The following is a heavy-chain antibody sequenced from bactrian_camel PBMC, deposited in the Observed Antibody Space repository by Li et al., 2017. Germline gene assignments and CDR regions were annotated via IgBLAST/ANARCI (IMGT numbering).Heavy chain of an antibody. Sequence: VQLVESGGGSVQAGGSLRLSCVVSGHSRGSNCVGWYRLPPGRAPAEREGIAAIRRSGGETWYAGSVKGRFTISQDNAKNTAYLQLNSLKPEDTAVYYCAAEGAPGTYCSGGTCRGQCFGFWGQGTQVTVS. CDR1: GHSRGSNC. V-gene: IGHV3-3*01. CDR2: IRRSGGET. J-gene: IGHJ6*01. CDR3: AAEGAPGTYCSGGTCRGQCFGF. D-gene: IGHD2*01.